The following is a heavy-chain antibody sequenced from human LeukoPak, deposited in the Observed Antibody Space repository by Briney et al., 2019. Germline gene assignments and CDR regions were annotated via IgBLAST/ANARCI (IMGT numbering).Heavy chain of an antibody. CDR1: GFTFSNNY. D-gene: IGHD5-12*01. CDR3: ATHRRSGSGGSENAFEI. CDR2: IYDSGTT. Sequence: GSLRLSCAASGFTFSNNYLSWVRQAPGKGLEWIGNIYDSGTTHYNPSLKSRVTISGDTSKNQFSLKLNSVTAADTAIYYCATHRRSGSGGSENAFEIWGQGTMVTVSS. J-gene: IGHJ3*02. V-gene: IGHV4-34*08.